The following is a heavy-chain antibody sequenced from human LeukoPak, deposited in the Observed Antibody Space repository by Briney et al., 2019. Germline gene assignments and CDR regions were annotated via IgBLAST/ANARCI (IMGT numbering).Heavy chain of an antibody. D-gene: IGHD6-13*01. CDR2: ISYDGSNK. CDR1: GFTFSSYA. Sequence: PGRSLRLSCAASGFTFSSYAMHWVRQAPGKGLEWVAVISYDGSNKYYADSVKGRFTISRDNSKNTLYLQMNSLRAEDTAVYYCARGVAAPGGMDVWGQGTTVTVSS. J-gene: IGHJ6*02. V-gene: IGHV3-30-3*01. CDR3: ARGVAAPGGMDV.